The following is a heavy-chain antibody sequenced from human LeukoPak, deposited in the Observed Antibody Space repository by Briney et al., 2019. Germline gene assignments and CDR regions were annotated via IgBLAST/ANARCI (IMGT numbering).Heavy chain of an antibody. CDR1: GYAFTSYD. J-gene: IGHJ4*02. CDR2: MNPNSGNT. D-gene: IGHD3-22*01. Sequence: ASVKVSCKASGYAFTSYDINWVRQATGQGLEWMGWMNPNSGNTGYAQKFQGRVTMTRNTSISTAYMELSSLRSEDTAVYYCARTSYYYXSSGYXQKXEFDYWGQGTLVTVSS. CDR3: ARTSYYYXSSGYXQKXEFDY. V-gene: IGHV1-8*01.